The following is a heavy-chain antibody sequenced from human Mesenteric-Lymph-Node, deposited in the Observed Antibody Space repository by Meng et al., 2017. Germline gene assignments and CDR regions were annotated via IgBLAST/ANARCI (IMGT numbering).Heavy chain of an antibody. CDR1: GYTFTGYY. V-gene: IGHV1-2*06. Sequence: ASVKVSCKASGYTFTGYYMHWVRQAPGQGLEWMGRINPNSGGTNYAQKFQGRVTMTRDTSISTAYMELSRLRSDDTAVYYCARDPIDVDTAMVCEYWGQGTLVTVSS. CDR2: INPNSGGT. CDR3: ARDPIDVDTAMVCEY. J-gene: IGHJ4*02. D-gene: IGHD5-18*01.